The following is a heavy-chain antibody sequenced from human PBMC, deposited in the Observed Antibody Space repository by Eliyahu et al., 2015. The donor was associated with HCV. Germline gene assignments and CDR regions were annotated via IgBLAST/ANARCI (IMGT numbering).Heavy chain of an antibody. V-gene: IGHV4-34*01. CDR1: GGSFSGYY. CDR3: ARGGLERPLYYFEY. J-gene: IGHJ4*02. D-gene: IGHD1-1*01. CDR2: INHSGST. Sequence: QVQLQQWGAGLLKPSETLSLTCAVYGGSFSGYYWTWIRQPPGKGLKWIGEINHSGSTNYNPSLTSRVTMSVDTSKNQFSLSLNSVTAADTAVYYCARGGLERPLYYFEYWGQGTLVTVSS.